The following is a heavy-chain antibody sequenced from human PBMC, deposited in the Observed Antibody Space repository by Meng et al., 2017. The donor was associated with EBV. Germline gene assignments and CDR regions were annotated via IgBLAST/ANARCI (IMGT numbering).Heavy chain of an antibody. Sequence: VTGVQAGAEVKKPGSWGKVSCKTPGGPFRSDAVSWVRQAPGQGLDWMGGLIPMSDAPHYAQKFQGRVTMTADESTNTHYMDLSGLRFEDTAVYYCASESGRGFTPDYWGQGTLVTVSS. J-gene: IGHJ4*02. D-gene: IGHD3-10*01. V-gene: IGHV1-69*01. CDR1: GGPFRSDA. CDR3: ASESGRGFTPDY. CDR2: LIPMSDAP.